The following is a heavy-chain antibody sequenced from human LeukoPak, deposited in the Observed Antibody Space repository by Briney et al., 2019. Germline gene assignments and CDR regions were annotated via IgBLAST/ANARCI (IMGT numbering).Heavy chain of an antibody. CDR1: GGSISSYY. CDR3: ARRRGSGSYYKKYYMDV. CDR2: IYTSGST. D-gene: IGHD3-10*01. Sequence: SETLSLTCTVSGGSISSYYWSWIRQPAGKGLEWIGRIYTSGSTNYNPSLKSRVTMPVDTSKNQFSLKLSSVTAADTAVYYCARRRGSGSYYKKYYMDVWGKGTTVTISS. J-gene: IGHJ6*03. V-gene: IGHV4-4*07.